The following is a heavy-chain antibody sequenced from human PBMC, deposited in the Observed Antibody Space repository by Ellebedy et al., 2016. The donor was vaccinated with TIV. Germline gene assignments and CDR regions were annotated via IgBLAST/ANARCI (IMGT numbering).Heavy chain of an antibody. D-gene: IGHD4-23*01. J-gene: IGHJ3*02. CDR3: ARHMATVAHDAFDM. CDR1: GGSISTSTHF. CDR2: IYYSGSP. Sequence: SETLSLXCTVSGGSISTSTHFWGWIRQPPGKGLEWIGSIYYSGSPSYNPSLKSRVTISVDTSKSQFSLKLNSVTAADTAVYYCARHMATVAHDAFDMWGQGTVVTVSS. V-gene: IGHV4-39*01.